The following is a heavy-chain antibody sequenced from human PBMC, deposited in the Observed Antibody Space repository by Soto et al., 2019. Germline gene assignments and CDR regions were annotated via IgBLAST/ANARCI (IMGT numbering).Heavy chain of an antibody. Sequence: SVKVYCKASGCPLSSYAISFVRQAPGQGRECMGGIIPIFGTANYAQKCQGRVTIAADESTSTAYMELNSLRSEDTAVYYCSSAPSVQGPLKFDPWGQGTMVTGSS. V-gene: IGHV1-69*13. CDR1: GCPLSSYA. J-gene: IGHJ5*02. D-gene: IGHD1-1*01. CDR3: SSAPSVQGPLKFDP. CDR2: IIPIFGTA.